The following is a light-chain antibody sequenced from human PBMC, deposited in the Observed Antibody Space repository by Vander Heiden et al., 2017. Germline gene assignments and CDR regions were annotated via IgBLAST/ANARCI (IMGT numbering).Light chain of an antibody. Sequence: SRIPPSPSSLSASTGDRVTITCRASQGISSYLAWDQQKPRKAPKPLIHAASTLQCAVPSSFRGSGSVTVLTLTISCLQPEDFVTKYSVQYYSHSLTFGGGTKVEIK. CDR2: AAS. CDR3: VQYYSHSLT. J-gene: IGKJ4*01. V-gene: IGKV1-8*01. CDR1: QGISSY.